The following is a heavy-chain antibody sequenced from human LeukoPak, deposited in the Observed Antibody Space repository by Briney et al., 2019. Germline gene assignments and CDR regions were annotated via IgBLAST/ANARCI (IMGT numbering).Heavy chain of an antibody. V-gene: IGHV4-34*01. Sequence: SETLSLTCAVYGGSVSGYYWSWIRQPPGKGLEWIGEINHSGSTNYNPSLKSRVTISVDTSKNQFSLKLSSVTAADTAVYYCARQYYYDSSGYRLPFDYWGQGTLVTVSS. J-gene: IGHJ4*02. CDR3: ARQYYYDSSGYRLPFDY. D-gene: IGHD3-22*01. CDR1: GGSVSGYY. CDR2: INHSGST.